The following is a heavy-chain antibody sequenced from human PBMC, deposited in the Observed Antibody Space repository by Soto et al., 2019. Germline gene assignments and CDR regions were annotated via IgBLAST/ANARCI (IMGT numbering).Heavy chain of an antibody. D-gene: IGHD3-10*01. J-gene: IGHJ6*02. CDR2: TNHRGST. Sequence: SETLSLTCPVYGGFFSGYYWSWIRHPQGKGREWIGETNHRGSTNYNPSLKRRVTISVDTSQTQSSLKLSSVTPADRPLYSGRRGRGVRRNSSVYSYYYGIDVWGQGTMVTVSS. CDR1: GGFFSGYY. V-gene: IGHV4-34*01. CDR3: RRGRGVRRNSSVYSYYYGIDV.